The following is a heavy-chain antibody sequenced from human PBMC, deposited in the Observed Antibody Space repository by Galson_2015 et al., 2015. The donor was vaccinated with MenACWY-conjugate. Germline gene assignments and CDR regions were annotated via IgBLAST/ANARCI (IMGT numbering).Heavy chain of an antibody. J-gene: IGHJ4*01. CDR3: AKGGSLAARHGYFDF. Sequence: SVKVSCKASGSTFSNYAMHWLRQAPGQRLEYMGWINVGSGTTRSSQKFQDRVTIITDTSANTAYMELSSLRSEDTAVYYCAKGGSLAARHGYFDFCGHGTLVSVSS. CDR1: GSTFSNYA. D-gene: IGHD6-6*01. CDR2: INVGSGTT. V-gene: IGHV1-3*01.